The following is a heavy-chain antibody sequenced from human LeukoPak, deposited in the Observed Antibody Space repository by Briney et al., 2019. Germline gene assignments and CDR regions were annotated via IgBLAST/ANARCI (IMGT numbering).Heavy chain of an antibody. CDR2: INWNGGST. J-gene: IGHJ4*02. CDR1: GFTFDDYG. CDR3: SAMLRS. V-gene: IGHV3-20*04. Sequence: GGSLRLSCAASGFTFDDYGISWVRQAPGKGREWVSGINWNGGSTGYADSVKGRFTISRDNAKNSLHLQMTSLRAEDTAVYYCSAMLRSWGQGTLVIVSS. D-gene: IGHD5-18*01.